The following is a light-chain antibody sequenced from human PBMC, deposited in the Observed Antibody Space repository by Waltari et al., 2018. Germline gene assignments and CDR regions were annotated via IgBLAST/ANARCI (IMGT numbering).Light chain of an antibody. V-gene: IGKV3-11*01. Sequence: EVVLTQSPATLSFSPAERATLSCRASQGVSAYLAWYQQKPGQAPRLLIYDASNRATGIPARFSGSGSGTDFTLTISSLEPEDFAVYYCHQRTSWPLTFGGGTKVEIK. CDR3: HQRTSWPLT. CDR2: DAS. CDR1: QGVSAY. J-gene: IGKJ4*01.